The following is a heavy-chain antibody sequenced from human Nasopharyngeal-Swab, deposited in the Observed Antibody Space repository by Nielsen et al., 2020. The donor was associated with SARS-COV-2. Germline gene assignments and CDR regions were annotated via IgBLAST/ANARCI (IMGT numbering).Heavy chain of an antibody. J-gene: IGHJ6*02. CDR1: GFTFGSYG. CDR3: TKSPRRPYIGNDPGYDYGMDV. V-gene: IGHV3-21*04. D-gene: IGHD5-12*01. Sequence: GESLKISCAASGFTFGSYGMNWVRQVPGKGLEWVSSISSSSSYIYYADSVKGRFTISRDNAKNSLYLQMNSLRAEDTAVYYCTKSPRRPYIGNDPGYDYGMDVWGQGTTVTVSS. CDR2: ISSSSSYI.